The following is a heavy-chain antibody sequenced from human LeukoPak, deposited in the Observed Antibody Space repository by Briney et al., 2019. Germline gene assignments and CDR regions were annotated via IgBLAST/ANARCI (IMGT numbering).Heavy chain of an antibody. V-gene: IGHV3-64*01. J-gene: IGHJ6*03. CDR3: ARDADGDYYYYYMDV. Sequence: GGSLRLSCAASEFSVGSNYMTWVRQAPGKGLEYVSAISSNGGSTYYANSVKGRFTISRDNSKNTLYLQMGSLRAEDMAVYYCARDADGDYYYYYMDVWGKGTTVTVSS. CDR2: ISSNGGST. D-gene: IGHD4-17*01. CDR1: EFSVGSNY.